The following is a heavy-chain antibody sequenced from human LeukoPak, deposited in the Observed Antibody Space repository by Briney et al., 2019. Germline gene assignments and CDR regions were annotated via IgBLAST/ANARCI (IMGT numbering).Heavy chain of an antibody. CDR3: ATYYYDSSDYQDY. V-gene: IGHV4-61*02. CDR2: IYTSGST. J-gene: IGHJ4*02. CDR1: GGSISSSGYY. D-gene: IGHD3-22*01. Sequence: SETLSLTCTVSGGSISSSGYYWSWIRQPAGEGLEWIGRIYTSGSTNYNPSLKSRLTISVDTSKNQFSLKLSSVTAADTAIYYCATYYYDSSDYQDYWGQGTLVTVSS.